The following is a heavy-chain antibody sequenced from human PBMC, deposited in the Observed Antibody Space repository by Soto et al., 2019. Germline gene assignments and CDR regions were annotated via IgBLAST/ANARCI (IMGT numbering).Heavy chain of an antibody. D-gene: IGHD3-3*01. Sequence: XGSLRLSCSASGFSFGSYALSWVRQAPGKGLEWVSTISGSDGKTFYADSVKGRFSISRDTSQSTLYLQMNSLRADDTAMYYCARWSYLDYWGQGTRVTVSS. CDR2: ISGSDGKT. V-gene: IGHV3-23*01. J-gene: IGHJ4*02. CDR3: ARWSYLDY. CDR1: GFSFGSYA.